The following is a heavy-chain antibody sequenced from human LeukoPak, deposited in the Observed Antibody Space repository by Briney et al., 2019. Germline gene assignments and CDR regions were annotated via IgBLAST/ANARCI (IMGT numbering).Heavy chain of an antibody. D-gene: IGHD3-16*01. J-gene: IGHJ3*02. CDR1: GYAFTSYG. CDR3: ARQIYYEDAFDI. CDR2: ISAYNGNT. V-gene: IGHV1-18*01. Sequence: ASVKVSCKASGYAFTSYGISWVRQAPGQGLEWMGWISAYNGNTNYAQKLQGRVTMTTDTSTSTAYMELRSLRSDDTAVYYCARQIYYEDAFDIWGQGTMVTVSS.